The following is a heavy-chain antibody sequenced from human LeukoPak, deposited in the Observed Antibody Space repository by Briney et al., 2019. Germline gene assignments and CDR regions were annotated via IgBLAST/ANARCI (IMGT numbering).Heavy chain of an antibody. D-gene: IGHD2-2*01. CDR3: AKDRAYVVVPAAKSDY. Sequence: GGSRRLSFAASGFTFSSYAMSGVRQAPGKGLEWVSAIRGSGGSTYYADSVKGRFTISRDNSKNTLYLQMNSLRAEDTAVYYCAKDRAYVVVPAAKSDYWGQGTLVTVSS. J-gene: IGHJ4*02. V-gene: IGHV3-23*01. CDR2: IRGSGGST. CDR1: GFTFSSYA.